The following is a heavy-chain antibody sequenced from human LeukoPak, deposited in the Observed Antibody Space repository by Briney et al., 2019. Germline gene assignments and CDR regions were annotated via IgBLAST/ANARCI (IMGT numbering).Heavy chain of an antibody. CDR1: GGSISSSSYY. V-gene: IGHV4-39*07. J-gene: IGHJ1*01. D-gene: IGHD3-10*01. CDR3: ARYPYYLAPAEYFQH. CDR2: IYYSGST. Sequence: SETLSLTCTVSGGSISSSSYYWGWIRQPPGKGLEWIGSIYYSGSTYYNPSLKSRVTISVDTSKNQFSLKLSSVTAADTAVYYCARYPYYLAPAEYFQHWGQGTLVTVSS.